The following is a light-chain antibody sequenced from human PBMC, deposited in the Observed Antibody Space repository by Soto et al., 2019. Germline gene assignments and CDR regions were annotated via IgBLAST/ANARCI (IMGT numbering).Light chain of an antibody. J-gene: IGLJ1*01. CDR1: SSDVGGYNY. Sequence: QSALTQPASVSGSPGQSITISCTGTSSDVGGYNYVSWYQQHPGKAPKLMIYDVTNRPSGVSNRFSGSKSGNTASLTISGLQAEDEDDYYCCSYTSSSTLYVFGTGTKVTVL. V-gene: IGLV2-14*01. CDR2: DVT. CDR3: CSYTSSSTLYV.